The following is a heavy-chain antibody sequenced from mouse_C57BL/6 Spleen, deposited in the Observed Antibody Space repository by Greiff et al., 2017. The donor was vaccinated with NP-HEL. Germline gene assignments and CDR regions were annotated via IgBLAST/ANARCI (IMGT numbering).Heavy chain of an antibody. D-gene: IGHD2-5*01. V-gene: IGHV1-52*01. CDR3: ATSPLYSNYGAMDY. Sequence: VQLQQPGAELVRPGSSVKLSCKASGYTFTSYWMHWVKQRPIQGLEWIGNIDPSDSETHYNQKFKDKATLTVDKSSSTAYMQLSSLTSEDSAVYYCATSPLYSNYGAMDYWGQGTSVTVSS. J-gene: IGHJ4*01. CDR1: GYTFTSYW. CDR2: IDPSDSET.